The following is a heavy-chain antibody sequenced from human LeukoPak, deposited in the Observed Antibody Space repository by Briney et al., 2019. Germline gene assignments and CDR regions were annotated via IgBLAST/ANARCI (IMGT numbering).Heavy chain of an antibody. D-gene: IGHD4-11*01. J-gene: IGHJ4*02. CDR1: GFTFSRYS. CDR2: ISSSSSYI. CDR3: ASYDYTPNFDY. V-gene: IGHV3-21*01. Sequence: GGSLRLSCAASGFTFSRYSMNWVRQAPGKGLEWVSSISSSSSYIYYADSVKVRFTISRDNAKSSLYLQMNSLRAEDAAVYYCASYDYTPNFDYWGQGTLVTVSS.